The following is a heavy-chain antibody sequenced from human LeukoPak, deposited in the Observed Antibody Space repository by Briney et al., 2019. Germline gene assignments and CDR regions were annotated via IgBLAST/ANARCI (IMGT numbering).Heavy chain of an antibody. CDR1: GFTFSSYA. D-gene: IGHD1-26*01. CDR3: AKDSGSYSGSYYY. Sequence: RPGGSLRLSCAASGFTFSSYAMSWVRQAPGKGLEWVSAISGSGGSTYYADSVKGRFTISRDNSKNTLYLQMNSPRAEDTAVYYCAKDSGSYSGSYYYWGQGTLVTVSS. CDR2: ISGSGGST. J-gene: IGHJ4*02. V-gene: IGHV3-23*01.